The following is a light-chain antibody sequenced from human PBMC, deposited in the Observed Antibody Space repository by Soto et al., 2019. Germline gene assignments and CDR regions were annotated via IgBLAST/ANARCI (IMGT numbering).Light chain of an antibody. Sequence: DIQLTQSPSFLSASVGDRLTITCRASQDIRSSLAWYQQKPGKAPNILIYTVSTLPSGVPLRFSGSRSGTEFTLTISSLQAEDLATYYCQHFNSSPFTFGGGTKVEI. V-gene: IGKV1-9*01. J-gene: IGKJ4*01. CDR2: TVS. CDR3: QHFNSSPFT. CDR1: QDIRSS.